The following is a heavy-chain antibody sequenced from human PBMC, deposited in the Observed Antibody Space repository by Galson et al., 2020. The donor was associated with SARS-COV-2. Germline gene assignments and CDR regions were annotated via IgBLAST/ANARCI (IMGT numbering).Heavy chain of an antibody. J-gene: IGHJ4*02. D-gene: IGHD3-10*01. Sequence: GESLKISCAASGFTFSNAWMSWVRQAPGKGLEWVGRIKSKTDGGTTDYAAPVKGRFTIARDDSKNTLYLQMNSLKTEDTAVYYCTTELLWCGELLVIDYWGQGTLVTVSS. CDR1: GFTFSNAW. CDR3: TTELLWCGELLVIDY. CDR2: IKSKTDGGTT. V-gene: IGHV3-15*01.